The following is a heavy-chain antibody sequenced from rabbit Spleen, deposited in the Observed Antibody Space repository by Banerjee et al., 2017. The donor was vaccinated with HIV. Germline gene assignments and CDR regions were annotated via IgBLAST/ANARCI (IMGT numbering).Heavy chain of an antibody. CDR2: INIVTGKA. CDR1: GFSFSSGYD. Sequence: QQLVESGGGLVKPGASLTLTCKASGFSFSSGYDMCWVRQAPGKGLEWIACINIVTGKAVYASGAKGRFIMSRTSSTTVTLQMTSLTAADTATYFCARDLVAVIGGNFNLWVQGPLVTVS. CDR3: ARDLVAVIGGNFNL. J-gene: IGHJ4*01. D-gene: IGHD1-1*01. V-gene: IGHV1S40*01.